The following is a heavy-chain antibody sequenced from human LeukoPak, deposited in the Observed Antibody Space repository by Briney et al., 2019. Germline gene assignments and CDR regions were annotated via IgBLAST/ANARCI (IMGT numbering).Heavy chain of an antibody. V-gene: IGHV4-31*03. J-gene: IGHJ4*02. D-gene: IGHD4-23*01. CDR1: GGSISSGGYY. Sequence: PSETLSLTCTVSGGSISSGGYYWSWIRQHPGKGLEWIGYIYYSGSTYYNPSLKSRVTISVDTPKNQFSLKLSSVTAADTAVYYCARAYGGNSILDYWGQGTLVTVSS. CDR2: IYYSGST. CDR3: ARAYGGNSILDY.